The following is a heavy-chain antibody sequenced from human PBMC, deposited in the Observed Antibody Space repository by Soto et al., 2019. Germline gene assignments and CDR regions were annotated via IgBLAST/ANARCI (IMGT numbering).Heavy chain of an antibody. CDR1: GFTFGDYA. D-gene: IGHD6-13*01. CDR3: TRDIPEIAAAQRNFYYMDV. J-gene: IGHJ6*03. V-gene: IGHV3-49*03. CDR2: IRSKAYGGTT. Sequence: GGSLRLSCTASGFTFGDYAMSWFRQAPGKGLEWVGFIRSKAYGGTTEYAASVKGRFTISRDDSKSIAYLQMNSLKTEDTAVYYCTRDIPEIAAAQRNFYYMDVWGKGTTVTVSS.